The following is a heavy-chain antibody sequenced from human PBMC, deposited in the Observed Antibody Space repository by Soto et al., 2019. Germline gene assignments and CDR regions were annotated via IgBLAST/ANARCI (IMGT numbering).Heavy chain of an antibody. D-gene: IGHD6-25*01. V-gene: IGHV2-5*01. CDR3: AHRRPAWGMDV. CDR2: IYWNDNK. CDR1: GFSLSTSGVG. J-gene: IGHJ6*02. Sequence: QITLKESGPTLVKPTQTLTLTCTFSGFSLSTSGVGVAWIRQPPGKALEWLALIYWNDNKRYSPSLKSRLTXTTXTSKKQVVLTMTNMDPVDTPTYYCAHRRPAWGMDVWGQGTTVTVSS.